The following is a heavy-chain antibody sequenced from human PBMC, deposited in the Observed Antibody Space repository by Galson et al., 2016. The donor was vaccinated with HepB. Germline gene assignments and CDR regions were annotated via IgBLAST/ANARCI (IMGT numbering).Heavy chain of an antibody. D-gene: IGHD3-16*01. CDR2: ITSSSDTM. CDR1: GFIFSVYN. CDR3: ARDDYFRLGY. Sequence: SLRLSCAASGFIFSVYNMNWARQAPGKGLEWIAWITSSSDTMYYADSVKGRFTISRDNAKNSLHLGMNSLRDEDTAVYYCARDDYFRLGYWGQGTLVTVSS. J-gene: IGHJ4*02. V-gene: IGHV3-48*02.